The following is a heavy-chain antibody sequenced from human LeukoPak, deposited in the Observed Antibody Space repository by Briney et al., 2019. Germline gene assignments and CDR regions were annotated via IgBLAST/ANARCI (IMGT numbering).Heavy chain of an antibody. CDR2: ISGSGGST. J-gene: IGHJ6*03. CDR1: GFTFSSYG. CDR3: AKDRAAVTFYYYYMDV. Sequence: PGGSLRLSCAASGFTFSSYGMSWVRQAPGKGLEWVSAISGSGGSTYYADSVKGRFTISRDNSKNTLYLQMNSLRAEDTAVYYCAKDRAAVTFYYYYMDVWGKGTTVTVSS. V-gene: IGHV3-23*01. D-gene: IGHD4-17*01.